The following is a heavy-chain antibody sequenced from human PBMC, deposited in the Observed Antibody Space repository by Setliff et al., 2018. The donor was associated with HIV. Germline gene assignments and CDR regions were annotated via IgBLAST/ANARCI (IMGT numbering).Heavy chain of an antibody. J-gene: IGHJ6*02. CDR2: IGGSTGST. CDR1: GFAFDNYC. V-gene: IGHV3-23*01. Sequence: TSETLSLSCAASGFAFDNYCMTWVRQAPGKGLEWVSAIGGSTGSTYYADSVKGRFTISTDNSKNTLYLQMNSLRAEDTAVYYCAKPLTQWGVSPYHYAVDVWGQGTTVTVSS. CDR3: AKPLTQWGVSPYHYAVDV. D-gene: IGHD1-26*01.